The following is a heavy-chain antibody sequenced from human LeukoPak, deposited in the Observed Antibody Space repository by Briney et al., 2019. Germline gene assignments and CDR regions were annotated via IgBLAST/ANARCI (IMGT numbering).Heavy chain of an antibody. CDR1: GGSFSGYY. Sequence: SETLSLTCAVYGGSFSGYYWSWIRQPPGKGLEWIGEINHSGSTNYNPSLKSRVTISVDTSKNQFSLKLSSVTAADMAVYYCARRRIFDYWGQGTLVTVSS. J-gene: IGHJ4*02. CDR2: INHSGST. CDR3: ARRRIFDY. V-gene: IGHV4-34*01.